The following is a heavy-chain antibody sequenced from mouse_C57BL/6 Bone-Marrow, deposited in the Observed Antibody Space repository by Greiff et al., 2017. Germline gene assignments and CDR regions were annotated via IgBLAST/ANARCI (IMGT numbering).Heavy chain of an antibody. D-gene: IGHD2-3*01. CDR2: IWSGGST. CDR1: GFSLTSYG. CDR3: AKNRWLLRYFDV. V-gene: IGHV2-4*01. J-gene: IGHJ1*03. Sequence: VQGVESGPGLVQPSQSLSITCTVSGFSLTSYGVHWVRQPPGKGLEWLGVIWSGGSTDYNAAFISRLSISKDNSKSQVFFKMNSLQADDTAIYYCAKNRWLLRYFDVWGTGTTVTVSS.